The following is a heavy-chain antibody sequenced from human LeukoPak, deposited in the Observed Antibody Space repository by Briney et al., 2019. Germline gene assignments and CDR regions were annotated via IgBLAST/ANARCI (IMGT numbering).Heavy chain of an antibody. CDR1: GRSVSTFY. D-gene: IGHD1-26*01. J-gene: IGHJ2*01. CDR2: VHDTGST. CDR3: ARGSTDVYWYLDV. Sequence: SETLSLTCIVAGRSVSTFYWSWLRQSPGAGLEWIGFVHDTGSTAYNPSLKSRVTISLETSKNQLSLMLTSVPAADTAMYYCARGSTDVYWYLDVWGRGTLVTVSS. V-gene: IGHV4-59*02.